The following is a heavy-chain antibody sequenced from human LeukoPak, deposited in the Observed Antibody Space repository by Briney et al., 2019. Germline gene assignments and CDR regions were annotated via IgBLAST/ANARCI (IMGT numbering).Heavy chain of an antibody. CDR1: GFIFSSYS. Sequence: GGSLRLSCAASGFIFSSYSMSWVRQAPGKGLEWVSVIAGSGGNTYYADSVKGRFTISRDNSKNTLYLQMNSLRAEDTAVYYCAKGYSYGYYYYGMDVWGQGTTVTVSS. CDR3: AKGYSYGYYYYGMDV. J-gene: IGHJ6*02. V-gene: IGHV3-23*01. D-gene: IGHD5-18*01. CDR2: IAGSGGNT.